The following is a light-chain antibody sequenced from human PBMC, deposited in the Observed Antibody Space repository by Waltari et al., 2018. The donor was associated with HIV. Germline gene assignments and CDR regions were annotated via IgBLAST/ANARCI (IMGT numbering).Light chain of an antibody. V-gene: IGKV3-20*01. Sequence: IVLTQSPGTLSLSPGERATLSCRASEKIKSTYFAGYQQRPGQRPRLLMYGSSNRATGIPERFVGSGTGTDFSLNSTRLEPEDFAMYYCQQYGSSFWTFGQGTQVEMK. J-gene: IGKJ1*01. CDR1: EKIKSTY. CDR3: QQYGSSFWT. CDR2: GSS.